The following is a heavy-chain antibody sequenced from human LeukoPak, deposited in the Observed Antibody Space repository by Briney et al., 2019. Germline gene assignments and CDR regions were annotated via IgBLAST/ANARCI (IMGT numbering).Heavy chain of an antibody. D-gene: IGHD6-19*01. CDR1: GFIFSDYW. V-gene: IGHV3-7*01. CDR2: IKQDGREK. CDR3: TTGYSSGWYNEGNY. J-gene: IGHJ4*02. Sequence: PGGSLRLSCAASGFIFSDYWMSWVRQTPEKGLQWVANIKQDGREKHYVDAVKGQFTISRDNAKNSLYLQMNSLRADDTAVYFCTTGYSSGWYNEGNYWGQGTLVTVSS.